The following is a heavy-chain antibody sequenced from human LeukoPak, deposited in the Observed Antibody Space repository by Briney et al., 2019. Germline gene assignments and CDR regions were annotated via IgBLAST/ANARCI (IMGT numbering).Heavy chain of an antibody. D-gene: IGHD3-22*01. CDR2: IYTSGST. CDR3: ARETVADHYDSSGYYPS. J-gene: IGHJ5*01. CDR1: GGSISSGSYY. Sequence: PSQTLSLTCTVSGGSISSGSYYWSWIRQPAGKGLEWSGRIYTSGSTNYNPSLKSRVTISVDTSKNQFSLKLSSVTAADTAVYYCARETVADHYDSSGYYPSLGHGTLLTVSS. V-gene: IGHV4-61*02.